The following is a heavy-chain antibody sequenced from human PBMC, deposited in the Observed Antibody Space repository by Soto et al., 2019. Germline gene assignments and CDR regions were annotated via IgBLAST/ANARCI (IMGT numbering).Heavy chain of an antibody. J-gene: IGHJ5*02. D-gene: IGHD6-19*01. CDR2: INHSGST. Sequence: PSETLSLTCAVYGWSFSGYYWSWIRQPPGKGLEWIGEINHSGSTNYNPSLKSRVTISVDTSKNQFSLKLSSVTAADTAVYYCARGGDIAVAPGNWFDPWGQGTLVTVSS. V-gene: IGHV4-34*01. CDR3: ARGGDIAVAPGNWFDP. CDR1: GWSFSGYY.